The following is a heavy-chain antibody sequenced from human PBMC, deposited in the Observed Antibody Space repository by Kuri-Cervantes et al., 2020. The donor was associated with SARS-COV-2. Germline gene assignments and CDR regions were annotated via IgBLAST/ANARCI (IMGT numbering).Heavy chain of an antibody. CDR2: ISSSGSTI. V-gene: IGHV3-48*04. J-gene: IGHJ4*02. D-gene: IGHD3-22*01. Sequence: GESLKISCAASGFIFSSHSMNWVRQAPGKGLEWVSYISSSGSTIYYADSVKGRFTISRDNAKNSLYLQMNSLRAEDTAVYYCARETRDSSGYYRLSLDYWGQETLVTVSS. CDR3: ARETRDSSGYYRLSLDY. CDR1: GFIFSSHS.